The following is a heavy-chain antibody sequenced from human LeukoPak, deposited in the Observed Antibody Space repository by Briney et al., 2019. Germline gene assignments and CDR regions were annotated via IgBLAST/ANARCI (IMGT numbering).Heavy chain of an antibody. V-gene: IGHV3-66*01. CDR2: IYSGGST. CDR3: AREGGIAAANWFDP. J-gene: IGHJ5*02. Sequence: PGGSLRLSCAASGFTFSSYAMSWVRQAPGKGLEWVSVIYSGGSTYYADSVKGRFTISRDNSKNTLYLQMNSLRAEDTAVYYCAREGGIAAANWFDPWGQGTLVTVSS. CDR1: GFTFSSYA. D-gene: IGHD6-13*01.